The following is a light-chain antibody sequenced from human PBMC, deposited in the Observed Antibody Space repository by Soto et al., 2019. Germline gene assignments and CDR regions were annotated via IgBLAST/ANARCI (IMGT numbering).Light chain of an antibody. CDR3: SSYTSSSTLV. CDR1: SSHVGGYNY. CDR2: EVS. Sequence: QSALTQPASVSGSPGQSITISCTGTSSHVGGYNYVSWYQQYPGKAPKLMIYEVSNRPSGVSNRFSGSKSGNTASLTISGLQAEDEADYYCSSYTSSSTLVFGGGTKVTVL. J-gene: IGLJ3*02. V-gene: IGLV2-14*01.